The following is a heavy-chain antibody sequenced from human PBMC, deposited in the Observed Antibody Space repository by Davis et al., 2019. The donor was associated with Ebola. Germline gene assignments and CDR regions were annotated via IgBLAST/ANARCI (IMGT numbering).Heavy chain of an antibody. CDR1: GYTFTSYG. D-gene: IGHD3-22*01. V-gene: IGHV1-46*03. CDR2: INPSGGST. CDR3: ARHDSSGYDAFDI. J-gene: IGHJ3*02. Sequence: AASVKVSCKASGYTFTSYGISWVRQAPGQGLEWMGIINPSGGSTSYAQKFQGRVTMTRDTSTSTVYMELSSLRSEDTAVYYCARHDSSGYDAFDIWGQGTMVTVSS.